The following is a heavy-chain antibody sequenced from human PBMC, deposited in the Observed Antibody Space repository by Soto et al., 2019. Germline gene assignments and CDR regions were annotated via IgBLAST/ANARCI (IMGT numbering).Heavy chain of an antibody. D-gene: IGHD3-16*01. CDR3: ARASRAATSRFRFDP. V-gene: IGHV4-30-4*01. CDR1: GGSISSGDYY. J-gene: IGHJ5*02. CDR2: IYYSGST. Sequence: TLSLTCTVSGGSISSGDYYWSWIRQPPGKGLEWTGYIYYSGSTYYNPSLKSRVTISVDTSKNQFSLKLSSVTAADTAVYYCARASRAATSRFRFDPWGQGTLVTVSS.